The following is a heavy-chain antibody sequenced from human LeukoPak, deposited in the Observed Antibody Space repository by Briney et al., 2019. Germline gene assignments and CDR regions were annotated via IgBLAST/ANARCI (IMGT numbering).Heavy chain of an antibody. CDR1: SGSISSSSNY. CDR3: ATGLCGGDCHYYYYYYMDV. J-gene: IGHJ6*03. V-gene: IGHV4-39*07. D-gene: IGHD2-21*02. Sequence: NPSETLSLTCTVSSGSISSSSNYWGWIRQPPGKGLEWIGSIYYSGSTYYNPSLKSRVTISVDTSKNQFSLKLSSVTAADTAMYYCATGLCGGDCHYYYYYYMDVWGKGTTVTVSS. CDR2: IYYSGST.